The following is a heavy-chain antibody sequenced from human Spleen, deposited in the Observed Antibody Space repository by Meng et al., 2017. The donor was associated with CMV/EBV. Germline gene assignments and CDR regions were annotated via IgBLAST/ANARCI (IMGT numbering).Heavy chain of an antibody. CDR1: GYSIRSGYY. CDR3: VRERRDSTAYYYFDY. Sequence: GSLRLSCTVSGYSIRSGYYWGWIRQPPGKGLEWIGYIYSSGSTDYNPSLKSRVTISVDTSKNQFSLRLSSVTAADTAVYYCVRERRDSTAYYYFDYWGQGSLVTVSS. V-gene: IGHV4-61*01. J-gene: IGHJ4*02. CDR2: IYSSGST. D-gene: IGHD3-22*01.